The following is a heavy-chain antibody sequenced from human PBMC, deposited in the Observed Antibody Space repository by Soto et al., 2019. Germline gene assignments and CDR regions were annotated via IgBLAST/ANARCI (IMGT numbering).Heavy chain of an antibody. Sequence: SVKVSCKASGGTFSSYAISWVRQAPGQGLEWMGGIIPIFGTANYAQKFQGRVTITADESTCTAYMELSSLRSEDTAVYYCASSMVRGVIYYYYYGMDVWGQGTTVTVSS. CDR1: GGTFSSYA. CDR3: ASSMVRGVIYYYYYGMDV. J-gene: IGHJ6*02. CDR2: IIPIFGTA. D-gene: IGHD3-10*01. V-gene: IGHV1-69*13.